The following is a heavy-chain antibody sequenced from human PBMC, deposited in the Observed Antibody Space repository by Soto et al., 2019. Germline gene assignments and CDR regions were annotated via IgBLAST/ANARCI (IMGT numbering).Heavy chain of an antibody. J-gene: IGHJ4*02. Sequence: SLETLSLNCAVYGGSFCGYYWCWIRKPPGKGLEWIGEINHSGSTNYNPSLKSRVTISVDTSKNQFSLKLSSVTAADTAVYYCANIAVAGPKGTFDYWGQGTLVTVPS. CDR3: ANIAVAGPKGTFDY. D-gene: IGHD6-19*01. CDR2: INHSGST. CDR1: GGSFCGYY. V-gene: IGHV4-34*01.